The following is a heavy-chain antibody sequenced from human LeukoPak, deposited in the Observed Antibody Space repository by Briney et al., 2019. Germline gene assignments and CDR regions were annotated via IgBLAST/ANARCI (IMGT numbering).Heavy chain of an antibody. CDR2: ISSSSSYI. CDR1: GFTFSNYW. Sequence: GGSLRLSCAASGFTFSNYWMHWVRQVPGKGLEWVSSISSSSSYIYYADSVKGRFTISRDNAKNSLYLQMNSLRAEDTAVYYCARDQRPYYYGSGSYYLNYGMDVWGQGTTVTVSS. V-gene: IGHV3-21*01. D-gene: IGHD3-10*01. J-gene: IGHJ6*02. CDR3: ARDQRPYYYGSGSYYLNYGMDV.